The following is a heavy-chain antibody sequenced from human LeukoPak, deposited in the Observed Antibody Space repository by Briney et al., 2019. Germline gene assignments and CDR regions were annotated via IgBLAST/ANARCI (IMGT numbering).Heavy chain of an antibody. CDR1: GFTFTSSA. J-gene: IGHJ4*02. V-gene: IGHV1-58*01. D-gene: IGHD3-22*01. CDR3: AAKSIIVVDRERLDDY. CDR2: IVVGSGNT. Sequence: AASVKVSCKASGFTFTSSAVQWVRQARGQRLEWIGWIVVGSGNTNYAQKFQERVTITRDMSTSTAYMELNSLRSEDTAVYYCAAKSIIVVDRERLDDYWGQGTLVTVSS.